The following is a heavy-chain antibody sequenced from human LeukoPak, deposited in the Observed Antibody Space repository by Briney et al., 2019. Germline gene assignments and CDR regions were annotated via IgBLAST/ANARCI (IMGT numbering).Heavy chain of an antibody. V-gene: IGHV3-21*01. J-gene: IGHJ4*02. CDR1: GFTFSSYS. D-gene: IGHD2-15*01. Sequence: PGGSLRLSCAASGFTFSSYSMNWVRQAPGKGLEWVSSISSSSSYIYYADSVKGRFTISRDNAKNSLYLQMNSLRAEDTAVYYCASLVGGAGSTFDYWGQGTLVTVSS. CDR2: ISSSSSYI. CDR3: ASLVGGAGSTFDY.